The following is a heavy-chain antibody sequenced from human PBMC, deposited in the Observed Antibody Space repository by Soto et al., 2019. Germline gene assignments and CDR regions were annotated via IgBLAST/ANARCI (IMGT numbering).Heavy chain of an antibody. Sequence: VQLVESGGGLVQPGGSLRLSCAASGFTFSSYAMHWVRQAPGKGLEYVSAISSNGGITYYANSVKGGFTIPRDNSKNTLYLQMGILRPEDMAVSYCARVGYSGDSLWGQGTLGTVSS. CDR2: ISSNGGIT. J-gene: IGHJ4*02. D-gene: IGHD4-17*01. CDR1: GFTFSSYA. V-gene: IGHV3-64*01. CDR3: ARVGYSGDSL.